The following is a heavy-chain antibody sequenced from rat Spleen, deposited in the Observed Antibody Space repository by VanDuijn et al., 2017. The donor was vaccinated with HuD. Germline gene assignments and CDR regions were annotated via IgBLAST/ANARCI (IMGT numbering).Heavy chain of an antibody. CDR2: ISSGEHT. CDR3: ARDYYPGITTYWFAY. J-gene: IGHJ3*01. Sequence: QVQVKESGPGLVQPSQTLSLTCTVSGFALTSNSVNWVRQPPGKGLEWIATISSGEHTYYNSALKSRLSISRDTSKSQVFLKMNSLQTEDTATYYCARDYYPGITTYWFAYWGQGTLVTVSS. V-gene: IGHV2S12*01. CDR1: GFALTSNS. D-gene: IGHD1-4*01.